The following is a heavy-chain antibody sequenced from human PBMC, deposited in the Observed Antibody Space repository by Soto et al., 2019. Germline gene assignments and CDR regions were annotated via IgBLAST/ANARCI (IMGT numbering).Heavy chain of an antibody. D-gene: IGHD3-9*01. CDR3: ARFYDVLTV. CDR1: GFIFSTYS. Sequence: GSLRLSCEASGFIFSTYSMNWVRQAPGKGLEWLSYISSAGSTIYYADSVRGRFTISRDNAKNSLFLHMNSLRADDTAVYYCARFYDVLTVWGQGTLVTVPQ. V-gene: IGHV3-48*01. J-gene: IGHJ4*02. CDR2: ISSAGSTI.